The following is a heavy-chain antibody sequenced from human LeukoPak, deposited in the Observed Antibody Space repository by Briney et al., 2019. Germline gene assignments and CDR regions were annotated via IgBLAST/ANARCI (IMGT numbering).Heavy chain of an antibody. Sequence: ASVKVSCKASGYTFTSYDINWVRQATGQGLEWMGWMNPNSGNTGYAQKFQGRVTITRNTSISTAYMELSSLRSEDTAVYYCARDSIPSYCSSTSCYANYYYYYMDVWGKGTTVTISS. V-gene: IGHV1-8*03. CDR3: ARDSIPSYCSSTSCYANYYYYYMDV. CDR2: MNPNSGNT. CDR1: GYTFTSYD. J-gene: IGHJ6*03. D-gene: IGHD2-2*01.